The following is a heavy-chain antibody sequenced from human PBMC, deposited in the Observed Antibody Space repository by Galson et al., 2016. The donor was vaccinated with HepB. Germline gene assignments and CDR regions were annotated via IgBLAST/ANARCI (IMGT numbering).Heavy chain of an antibody. D-gene: IGHD3-3*01. Sequence: SVKVSCKASGYTFSSYAIYWVRQAPGQRLEWMGWINAGTGQTRYPQNFQGRVTITRDTSARTAYMELSSLRSEDTAVFYCARARFLEGYFDYWGQGTLVTVSS. CDR1: GYTFSSYA. CDR2: INAGTGQT. CDR3: ARARFLEGYFDY. V-gene: IGHV1-3*01. J-gene: IGHJ4*02.